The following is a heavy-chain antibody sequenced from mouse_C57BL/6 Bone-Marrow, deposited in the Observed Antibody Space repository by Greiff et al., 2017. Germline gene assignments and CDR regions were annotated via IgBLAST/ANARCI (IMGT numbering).Heavy chain of an antibody. CDR1: GYTFTSYW. J-gene: IGHJ2*01. CDR3: ARRAYYSNYLDY. V-gene: IGHV1-52*01. CDR2: IDPSDSET. D-gene: IGHD2-5*01. Sequence: VQLQQPGAKLVRPGSSVKLSCKASGYTFTSYWMHWVKQRPIQGLEWIGNIDPSDSETHYNQKFKDKATLTVDKYSSTAYMQLSSLTSEDSAVYYCARRAYYSNYLDYWGQGTTLTVSS.